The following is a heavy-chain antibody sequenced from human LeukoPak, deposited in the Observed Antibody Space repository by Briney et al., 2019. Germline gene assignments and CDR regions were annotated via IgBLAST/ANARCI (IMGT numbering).Heavy chain of an antibody. D-gene: IGHD2-2*01. Sequence: PSETLSLTCTVSGGSISSSSYYWGWIRQPPGKGLEWIGSIYYSGSTYYNPSLKSRVTISVDTSKNQFSLKLSSVTAADTAVYYCARLTYCSSTSCYWYYYYYMDVWGKGTTVTIS. V-gene: IGHV4-39*01. CDR3: ARLTYCSSTSCYWYYYYYMDV. J-gene: IGHJ6*03. CDR2: IYYSGST. CDR1: GGSISSSSYY.